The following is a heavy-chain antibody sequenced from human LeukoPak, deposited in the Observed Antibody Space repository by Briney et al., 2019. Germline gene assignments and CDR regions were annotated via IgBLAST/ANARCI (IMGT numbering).Heavy chain of an antibody. D-gene: IGHD3-22*01. V-gene: IGHV3-9*01. CDR2: ISWNSGSI. J-gene: IGHJ4*02. CDR1: GFTFDDYA. Sequence: GRSLRLSCAASGFTFDDYAMHWVRQAPGKGLEWVSGISWNSGSIGYADSVKGRFTISRDTAKNSLYLQMNSLRAEDTALYYCAKNYYDSSGYYGPVDYWGQGTLVTVSS. CDR3: AKNYYDSSGYYGPVDY.